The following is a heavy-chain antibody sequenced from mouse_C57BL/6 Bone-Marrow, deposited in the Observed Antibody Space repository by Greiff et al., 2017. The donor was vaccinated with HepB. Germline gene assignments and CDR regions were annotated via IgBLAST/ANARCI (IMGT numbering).Heavy chain of an antibody. V-gene: IGHV5-4*01. CDR1: GFTFSSYA. CDR3: ASPSYYREAWFAY. D-gene: IGHD2-14*01. Sequence: EVQVVESGGGLVKPGGSLKLSCAASGFTFSSYAMSWVRQTPEKRLEWVATISDGGSYTYYPDNVKGRFTISRDNAKNNLYLQMSNLKSEDTAMYYCASPSYYREAWFAYWGQGTLVTVSA. J-gene: IGHJ3*01. CDR2: ISDGGSYT.